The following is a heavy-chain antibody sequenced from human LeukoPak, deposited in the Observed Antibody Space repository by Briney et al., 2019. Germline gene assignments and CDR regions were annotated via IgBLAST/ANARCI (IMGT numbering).Heavy chain of an antibody. J-gene: IGHJ4*02. Sequence: SGPTLANPTQTLTLTCTFSGFSLSASGEGVGWIRQPPGKALEWLVLIYWNDDKRYSPSLKSRLNISKETSKNQVVLTMTNMDPVDTAAYYCALSRALRGGLDYWGQGTLVTVSS. CDR3: ALSRALRGGLDY. V-gene: IGHV2-5*01. CDR2: IYWNDDK. CDR1: GFSLSASGEG. D-gene: IGHD3-10*01.